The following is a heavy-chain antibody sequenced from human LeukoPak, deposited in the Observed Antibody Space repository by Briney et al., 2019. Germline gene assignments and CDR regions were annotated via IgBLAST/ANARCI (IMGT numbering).Heavy chain of an antibody. CDR3: ARDRSVRYFDL. J-gene: IGHJ2*01. CDR1: GFTFRNYG. CDR2: IWYDGSNK. D-gene: IGHD3-3*01. Sequence: QSGWSLRLSCAASGFTFRNYGMHWVRQAPGKGLEWVAVIWYDGSNKYYADSVKGRFTMSRDNSKNTLFLQMYSLRVDDTAVYYCARDRSVRYFDLWGRGTLVTVSS. V-gene: IGHV3-33*01.